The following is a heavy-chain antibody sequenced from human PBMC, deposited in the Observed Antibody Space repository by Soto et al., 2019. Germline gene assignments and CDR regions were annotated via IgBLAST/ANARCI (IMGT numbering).Heavy chain of an antibody. CDR2: IYSGGST. D-gene: IGHD3-10*01. CDR1: GFTVSSSY. CDR3: ARDGRATFSAGS. Sequence: EVQLVESGGGLVQPGGSLRLSCAASGFTVSSSYMSWVRQTPGKGLEWVSVIYSGGSTYYADSVKGRFTISRDNSKNTLYLQMNSLRAEDTAVYYCARDGRATFSAGSWGQGTLVTVSS. J-gene: IGHJ4*02. V-gene: IGHV3-66*01.